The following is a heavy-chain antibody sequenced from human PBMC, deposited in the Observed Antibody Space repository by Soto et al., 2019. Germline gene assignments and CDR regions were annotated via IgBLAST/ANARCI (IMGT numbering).Heavy chain of an antibody. CDR1: GYTLTELS. CDR2: FDPEDGET. D-gene: IGHD3-22*01. V-gene: IGHV1-24*01. Sequence: GASVKVCCKASGYTLTELSMHWVRQAPGKGLEWMGGFDPEDGETIYAQKFQGRVTMTEDTSTDTAYMELSSLRSEDTAVYYCATRTYYYDSTPGPAFDIWGQGTMVTVSS. CDR3: ATRTYYYDSTPGPAFDI. J-gene: IGHJ3*02.